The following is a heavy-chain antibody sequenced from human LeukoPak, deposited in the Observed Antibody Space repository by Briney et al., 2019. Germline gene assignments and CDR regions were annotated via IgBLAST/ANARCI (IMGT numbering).Heavy chain of an antibody. D-gene: IGHD3-22*01. Sequence: QSGESLRLSRAASGFTFSSYGMHWVRQAPGKGLEWVTFIQYDGSNKYYADSVKGRLTISRDNSKNTLYLQMNSLRAEDTAVYYCAKYSHDSSGSYDYWGQGTLVTVSS. CDR3: AKYSHDSSGSYDY. CDR2: IQYDGSNK. CDR1: GFTFSSYG. J-gene: IGHJ4*02. V-gene: IGHV3-30*02.